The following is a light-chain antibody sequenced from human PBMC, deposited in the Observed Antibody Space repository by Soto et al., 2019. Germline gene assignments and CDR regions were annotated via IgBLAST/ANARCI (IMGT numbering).Light chain of an antibody. CDR3: MQALQSLT. CDR2: FGS. CDR1: QNLLYNNTYNY. J-gene: IGKJ5*01. V-gene: IGKV2-28*01. Sequence: EIVMTQSPLTLPVTPGEPASISCRFIQNLLYNNTYNYLDWYVQKPEQSPQLLIYFGSNRAPGVPDRFSGSGSGTDFTLKINRVEAEDVGTYYCMQALQSLTFGQGTRLEIK.